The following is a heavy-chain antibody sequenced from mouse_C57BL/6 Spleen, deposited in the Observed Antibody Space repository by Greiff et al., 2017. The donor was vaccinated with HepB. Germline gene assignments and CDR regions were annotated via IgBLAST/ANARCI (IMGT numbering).Heavy chain of an antibody. J-gene: IGHJ3*01. CDR1: GYTFTSYW. Sequence: QVQLKQPGAELVKPGASVKLSCKASGYTFTSYWMHWVKQRPGQGLEWIGMIHPNSGSTNYNEKFKSKATLTVDKSSSTAYMQLSSLTSEDSAVYYCARSEGITTPRGGFAYWGQGTLVTVSA. CDR2: IHPNSGST. V-gene: IGHV1-64*01. CDR3: ARSEGITTPRGGFAY. D-gene: IGHD1-1*01.